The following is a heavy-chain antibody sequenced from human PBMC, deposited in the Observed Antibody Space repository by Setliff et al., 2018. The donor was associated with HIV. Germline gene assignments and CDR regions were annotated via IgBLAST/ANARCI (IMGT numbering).Heavy chain of an antibody. J-gene: IGHJ6*02. V-gene: IGHV4-34*12. CDR1: YY. CDR2: IVDSGST. D-gene: IGHD2-8*01. CDR3: ARAPSCADSWCYMYYYYYYGMDV. Sequence: YYWTWIRQSPEKGLEWIGEIVDSGSTNYSPSLKSRVTISLDTSKKQFSLRLNSVTAADTGVYYCARAPSCADSWCYMYYYYYYGMDVWGLGTTVPSP.